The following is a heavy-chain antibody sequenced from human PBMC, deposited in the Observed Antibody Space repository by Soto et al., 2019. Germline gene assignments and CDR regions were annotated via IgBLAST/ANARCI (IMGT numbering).Heavy chain of an antibody. CDR3: VRIYSGYDDAGAFDI. CDR2: IYYTGRT. D-gene: IGHD5-12*01. V-gene: IGHV4-39*01. Sequence: QLQVQESGPGLVKPSETLSLTCTVSGGSISSSAYFWGWIRQPPGKGLEWIGNIYYTGRTSYNPFLKSRITISIDTSKNRFSLKPSSVTAADTSVYFCVRIYSGYDDAGAFDIWGQGTMVTVSS. J-gene: IGHJ3*02. CDR1: GGSISSSAYF.